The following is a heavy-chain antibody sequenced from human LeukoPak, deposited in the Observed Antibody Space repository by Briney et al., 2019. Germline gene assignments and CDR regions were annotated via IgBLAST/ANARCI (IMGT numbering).Heavy chain of an antibody. Sequence: GGSLRLSCAASGFTVSSNYMSWVRQAPGKGLEWVSVIYSGGSTYYADSVKGRFTISGDNSKNTLYLQMDSLRAEDTAVYYCARLLGYCSGGSCSSEYWGQGTLVTVSS. CDR3: ARLLGYCSGGSCSSEY. J-gene: IGHJ4*02. CDR1: GFTVSSNY. D-gene: IGHD2-15*01. V-gene: IGHV3-53*01. CDR2: IYSGGST.